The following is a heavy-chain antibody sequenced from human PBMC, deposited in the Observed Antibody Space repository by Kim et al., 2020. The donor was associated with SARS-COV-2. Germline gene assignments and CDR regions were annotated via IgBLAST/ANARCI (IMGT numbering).Heavy chain of an antibody. CDR1: VGSISTSSYY. J-gene: IGHJ5*01. CDR3: ARLGYYGSGSFPWFDS. CDR2: IYYSGST. Sequence: SETLSLTCTVSVGSISTSSYYWGWIRQPPGKGLESIGRIYYSGSTHYNPSLKSRVTIFVDTSKNEFFLRMTSPTAADTAVYYCARLGYYGSGSFPWFDSWGQGTLVTVSS. D-gene: IGHD3-10*01. V-gene: IGHV4-39*01.